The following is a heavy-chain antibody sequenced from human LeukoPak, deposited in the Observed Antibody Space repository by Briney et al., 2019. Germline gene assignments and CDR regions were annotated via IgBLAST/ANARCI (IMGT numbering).Heavy chain of an antibody. D-gene: IGHD5-24*01. J-gene: IGHJ4*02. V-gene: IGHV3-33*01. Sequence: GGSLRLSCAASGFTFSSYGMHWVRQAPGKGLEWVAVIWYDGNNKYYADSVKGRFTISRDNSKNTLYLQMNSLRAEDTAVYYCARVDGYNCVDYWGQGTLVTVSS. CDR2: IWYDGNNK. CDR3: ARVDGYNCVDY. CDR1: GFTFSSYG.